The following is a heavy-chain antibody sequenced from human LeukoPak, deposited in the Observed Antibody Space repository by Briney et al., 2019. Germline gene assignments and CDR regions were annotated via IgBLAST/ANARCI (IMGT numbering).Heavy chain of an antibody. V-gene: IGHV3-23*01. CDR3: XXXXXXXXWKYDSSGSGINY. CDR1: XFTFSNSA. D-gene: IGHD3-22*01. CDR2: ISGGGGST. Sequence: SLXXXCAATXFTFSNSAMSWVRQAPGKGLEWVSTISGGGGSTYSTDSVKGRFTISRDNSKNTLYLQMNRLRAEDTAVYYCXXXXXXXXWKYDSSGSGINYWGQGTLVTVSS. J-gene: IGHJ4*02.